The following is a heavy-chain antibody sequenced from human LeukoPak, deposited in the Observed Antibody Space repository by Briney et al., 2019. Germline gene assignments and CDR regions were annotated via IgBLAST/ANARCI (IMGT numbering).Heavy chain of an antibody. CDR3: AKIRGGAYNWVDS. V-gene: IGHV4-39*01. J-gene: IGHJ5*01. Sequence: SETLSLTCTVSGDSISSSNCYWAWIRQPPGKGLEWIASINYSGTTFYNPSLKSRVTISVDTSKNRFSLKLNSVTAADTALYYCAKIRGGAYNWVDSWGQGTLVTVSS. D-gene: IGHD3-10*01. CDR1: GDSISSSNCY. CDR2: INYSGTT.